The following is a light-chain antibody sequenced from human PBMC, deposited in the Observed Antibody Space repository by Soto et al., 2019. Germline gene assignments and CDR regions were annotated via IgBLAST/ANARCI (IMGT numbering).Light chain of an antibody. CDR1: SSDVGGYNY. V-gene: IGLV2-11*01. CDR2: DVS. CDR3: CSYAGSYTYV. J-gene: IGLJ1*01. Sequence: LAEPRAVSGSPGQSVTISCTGTSSDVGGYNYVSWYQQHPGKAPKLMIYDVSKRPSGVPDRFSGSKSGNTASLTISGLQAEDEADYYCCSYAGSYTYVFGTGTKVTVL.